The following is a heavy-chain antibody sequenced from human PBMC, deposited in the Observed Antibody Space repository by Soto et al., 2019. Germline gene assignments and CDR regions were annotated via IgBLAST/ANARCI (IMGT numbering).Heavy chain of an antibody. J-gene: IGHJ4*02. CDR3: ARGGHVVVVTAALVY. V-gene: IGHV1-46*01. Sequence: AXVKLYCKVSGDTFSVDYIHWLRKAPGQGLEWMGTVNPSGGHTTYAQHFLGRVTMTRDTSTSTLYMELTSLTSDDTAIYYCARGGHVVVVTAALVYWGQGTLVTVPQ. CDR1: GDTFSVDY. CDR2: VNPSGGHT. D-gene: IGHD2-21*02.